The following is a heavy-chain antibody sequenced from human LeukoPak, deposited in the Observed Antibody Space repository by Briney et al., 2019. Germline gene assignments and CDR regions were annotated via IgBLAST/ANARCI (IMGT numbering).Heavy chain of an antibody. CDR2: ISAYNGNT. V-gene: IGHV1-18*04. CDR1: GYTFTSYG. Sequence: ASVKVSCKASGYTFTSYGISWVRQAPGQGLEWMGWISAYNGNTNYAQKLQGRVTVTTDTSTSTAYMELRSLRSDDTAVYYCARVPMVRGVIRDNWFDPWGQGTLATVSS. CDR3: ARVPMVRGVIRDNWFDP. D-gene: IGHD3-10*01. J-gene: IGHJ5*02.